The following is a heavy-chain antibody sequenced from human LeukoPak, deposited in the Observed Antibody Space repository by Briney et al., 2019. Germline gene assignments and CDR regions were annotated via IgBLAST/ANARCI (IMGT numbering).Heavy chain of an antibody. Sequence: GGSLRLSCAASGFTFSSYWMSWVRQAPGKGLEWVANIKQDGSEKYYVDSVKGRFTISRDNAKNSLYLQMNSLRAEDTAVYYCARDQTGGLDAFDIWGQGTMVGVSS. CDR1: GFTFSSYW. CDR2: IKQDGSEK. J-gene: IGHJ3*02. D-gene: IGHD7-27*01. V-gene: IGHV3-7*01. CDR3: ARDQTGGLDAFDI.